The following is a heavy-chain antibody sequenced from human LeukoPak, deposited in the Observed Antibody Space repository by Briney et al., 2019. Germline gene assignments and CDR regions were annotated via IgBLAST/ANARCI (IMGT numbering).Heavy chain of an antibody. Sequence: PSETLSLTCAVSGGSINSSYWWSWVRQPPGKGLEWIGEIYHSGSTNYNPSLKSRVTISVDTSKNQFSLELSSVTAADTAVYYCASLSRYCSGGSCSDHWGQGTLVTVSS. CDR1: GGSINSSYW. V-gene: IGHV4-4*02. CDR2: IYHSGST. CDR3: ASLSRYCSGGSCSDH. D-gene: IGHD2-15*01. J-gene: IGHJ4*02.